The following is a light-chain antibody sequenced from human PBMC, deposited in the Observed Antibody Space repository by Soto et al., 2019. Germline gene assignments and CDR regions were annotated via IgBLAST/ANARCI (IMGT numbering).Light chain of an antibody. CDR2: EVS. CDR3: SLYTTSSTLNV. Sequence: QSVLAQPASVSGSPGQSITISCTGTSSDVGGYDYVSWYQQHPGKAPKLMIYEVSNRPSGISIRFSGSKSGNTATLIISGPQAEDEAYYYCSLYTTSSTLNVSGTGNKFTVL. J-gene: IGLJ1*01. CDR1: SSDVGGYDY. V-gene: IGLV2-14*01.